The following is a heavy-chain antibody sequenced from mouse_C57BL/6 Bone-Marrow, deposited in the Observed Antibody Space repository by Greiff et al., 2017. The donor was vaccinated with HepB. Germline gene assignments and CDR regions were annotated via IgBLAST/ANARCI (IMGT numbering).Heavy chain of an antibody. CDR3: ARNDYYSLYYYAMDY. V-gene: IGHV5-17*01. Sequence: EVMLVESGGGLVKPGGSLKLSCAASGFTFSDYGMHWVRQAPEKGLEWVAYISSGSSTIYYADTVKGRFTISRDNAKNTLFLQMTSLRSEDTAMYYCARNDYYSLYYYAMDYWGQGTSVTVSS. CDR1: GFTFSDYG. CDR2: ISSGSSTI. J-gene: IGHJ4*01. D-gene: IGHD2-12*01.